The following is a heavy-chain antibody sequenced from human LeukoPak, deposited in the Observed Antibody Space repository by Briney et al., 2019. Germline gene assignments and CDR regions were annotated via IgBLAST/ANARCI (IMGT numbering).Heavy chain of an antibody. CDR3: ARAGKLWFGESLDY. Sequence: ASVKVSCKASGYTFTGYYIHWVRQAPGQGLEWMGWINPNSGGTNYAQKFQGRVTMTRDTSISTAYMELRSLRSDDTAVYYCARAGKLWFGESLDYWGQGTLVTVSS. CDR2: INPNSGGT. D-gene: IGHD3-10*01. V-gene: IGHV1-2*02. J-gene: IGHJ4*02. CDR1: GYTFTGYY.